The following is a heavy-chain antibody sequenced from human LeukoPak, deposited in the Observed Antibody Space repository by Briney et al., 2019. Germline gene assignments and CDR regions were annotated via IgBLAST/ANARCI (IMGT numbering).Heavy chain of an antibody. J-gene: IGHJ4*02. D-gene: IGHD2-2*01. CDR1: GYTLTNYA. CDR2: INTNTGNP. V-gene: IGHV7-4-1*02. Sequence: ASVKVSCKASGYTLTNYALNWVRQAPGQGLEWMGWINTNTGNPTYAQGFTGRFVFSLDTSVNTAYLQISSLKSEDTAIYYCARVQGYCSTTSCYPHYWGQGTLVTVSS. CDR3: ARVQGYCSTTSCYPHY.